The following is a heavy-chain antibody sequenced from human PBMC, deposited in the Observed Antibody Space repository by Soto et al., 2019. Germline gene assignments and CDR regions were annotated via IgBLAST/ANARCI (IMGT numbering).Heavy chain of an antibody. CDR1: GASITYGGYA. V-gene: IGHV4-30-2*01. J-gene: IGHJ4*02. CDR3: ARGGGYDPFDY. D-gene: IGHD5-12*01. CDR2: ISHLEIT. Sequence: SETLSVTCTLSGASITYGGYAWSWIRQPPGKDLEWLGYISHLEITFYNPSFQSRLTLSIDRSKNQFSLKLASITAADTAVYYCARGGGYDPFDYWGQGTLVTVSS.